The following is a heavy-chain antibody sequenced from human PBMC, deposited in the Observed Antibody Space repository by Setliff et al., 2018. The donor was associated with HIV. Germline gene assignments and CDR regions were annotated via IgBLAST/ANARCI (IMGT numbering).Heavy chain of an antibody. CDR2: ISAYNGNT. CDR3: ARGPPIVVVPAALLTFDY. Sequence: ASVKVSCKASGYTFTSYGISWVRQAPGQGLEWMGWISAYNGNTNYAQKLQGRVTMTTDTSTSTAYMELRSLRSDDTAVYYCARGPPIVVVPAALLTFDYWGQGTQVTVPQ. D-gene: IGHD2-2*01. CDR1: GYTFTSYG. V-gene: IGHV1-18*01. J-gene: IGHJ4*02.